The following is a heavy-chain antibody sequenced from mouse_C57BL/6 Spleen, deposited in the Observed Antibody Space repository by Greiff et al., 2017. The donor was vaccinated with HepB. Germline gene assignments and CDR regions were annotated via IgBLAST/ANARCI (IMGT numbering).Heavy chain of an antibody. D-gene: IGHD2-12*01. CDR2: ISDGGSYT. Sequence: EVKLVESGGGLVKPGGSLKLSCAASGFTFSSYAMSWVRQTPEKRLEWVATISDGGSYTYYPDNVKGRFTISRDNAKNNLYLQMSHLKSEDTAMYYCARDYDVAYWGQGTLVTVSA. J-gene: IGHJ3*01. CDR1: GFTFSSYA. CDR3: ARDYDVAY. V-gene: IGHV5-4*01.